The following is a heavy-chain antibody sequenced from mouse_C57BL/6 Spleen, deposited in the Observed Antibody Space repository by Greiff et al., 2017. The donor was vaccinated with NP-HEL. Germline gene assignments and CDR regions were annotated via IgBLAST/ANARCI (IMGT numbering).Heavy chain of an antibody. J-gene: IGHJ1*03. D-gene: IGHD1-1*01. Sequence: QVQLKQSGAELVKPGASVKISCKASGYAFSSYWMNWVKQRPGKGLEWIGQIYPGDGDTNYNGKFKGKATLTADKSSSTAYMQLSSLTSEDSAVYFCARSHYYGSSYVRWYFDVWGTGTTVTVSS. V-gene: IGHV1-80*01. CDR2: IYPGDGDT. CDR3: ARSHYYGSSYVRWYFDV. CDR1: GYAFSSYW.